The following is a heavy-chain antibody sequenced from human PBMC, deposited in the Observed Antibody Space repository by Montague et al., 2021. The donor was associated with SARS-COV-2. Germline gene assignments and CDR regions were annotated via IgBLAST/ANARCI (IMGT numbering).Heavy chain of an antibody. CDR3: VRDKGRSNWNYPDY. V-gene: IGHV4-4*07. Sequence: SETLSLTCTVSGGSISDNYWCWFRQPPRKGMEWTGRIYNSGSTSYNPTLKSRVTITVATSKTQFYLKLSPVTAADTAGYYCVRDKGRSNWNYPDYWGQETLVTVSS. D-gene: IGHD1-20*01. CDR2: IYNSGST. CDR1: GGSISDNY. J-gene: IGHJ4*02.